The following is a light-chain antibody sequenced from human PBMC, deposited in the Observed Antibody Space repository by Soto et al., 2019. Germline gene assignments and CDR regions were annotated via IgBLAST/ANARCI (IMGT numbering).Light chain of an antibody. CDR1: SSDVGGYNY. Sequence: QSVLTQPASVSGSPGQSITISCTGTSSDVGGYNYVSWYQQHPGKAPKLMIYDVSNRPSGVSNRFSGSKSGNTASLTISGLQAEDEVDYYCSSYTSTPSCVFGTWTKVTVL. CDR2: DVS. CDR3: SSYTSTPSCV. V-gene: IGLV2-14*01. J-gene: IGLJ1*01.